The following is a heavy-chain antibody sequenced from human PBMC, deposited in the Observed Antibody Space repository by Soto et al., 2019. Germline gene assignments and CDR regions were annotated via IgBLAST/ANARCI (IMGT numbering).Heavy chain of an antibody. CDR2: IYYSGST. J-gene: IGHJ5*02. CDR1: GGSISSGGYY. V-gene: IGHV4-31*03. D-gene: IGHD2-21*02. Sequence: QVQLQESGPGLVKPSQTLSLTCTVSGGSISSGGYYWSWIRQHPGKGLEWIGYIYYSGSTYYNPSLKSRITISVDTSKTQFSLRLSSVTAADTAVYYCAISSPVVTAPWGQGTLVTVSS. CDR3: AISSPVVTAP.